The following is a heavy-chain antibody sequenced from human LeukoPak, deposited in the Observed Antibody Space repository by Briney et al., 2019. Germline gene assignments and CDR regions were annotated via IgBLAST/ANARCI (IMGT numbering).Heavy chain of an antibody. Sequence: SETLSLTCTVSGGSISRSSYYWSWIRQPPGKGLEWIGYIYYSGSTNYNPSLKSRVTISVDTSKNQFSLKLRSVTAADTAVYYCARVTGYVIEDYFDYWGQGTLVTVSS. CDR1: GGSISRSSYY. J-gene: IGHJ4*02. D-gene: IGHD3-22*01. V-gene: IGHV4-61*01. CDR3: ARVTGYVIEDYFDY. CDR2: IYYSGST.